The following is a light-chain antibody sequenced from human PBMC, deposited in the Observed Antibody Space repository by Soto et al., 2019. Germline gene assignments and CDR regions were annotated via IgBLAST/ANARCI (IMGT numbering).Light chain of an antibody. CDR2: DVS. V-gene: IGLV2-14*01. CDR3: SSYTSSSTYV. CDR1: SSDVGGYNY. Sequence: QSALTQPASVSGSPGQWITISCTGTSSDVGGYNYVSWYQQHPGKAPKLMIYDVSNRPSGVSNRFSGSKSVNTVSLTISGLQAEDEADYYCSSYTSSSTYVFGTGTKVTVL. J-gene: IGLJ1*01.